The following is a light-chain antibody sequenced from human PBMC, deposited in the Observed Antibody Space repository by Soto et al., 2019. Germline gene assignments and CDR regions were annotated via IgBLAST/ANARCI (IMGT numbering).Light chain of an antibody. CDR1: QSISSY. V-gene: IGKV1-39*01. Sequence: DIQMTQSPSSLSASVGDRVTITCRASQSISSYLNWYQHKPGKAPRLLIYAASSLQSGVPSRFSGSESGTDFTLTISSLQPEDSAAYYCQQSYSTPVDFGQGTKLEI. J-gene: IGKJ2*01. CDR3: QQSYSTPVD. CDR2: AAS.